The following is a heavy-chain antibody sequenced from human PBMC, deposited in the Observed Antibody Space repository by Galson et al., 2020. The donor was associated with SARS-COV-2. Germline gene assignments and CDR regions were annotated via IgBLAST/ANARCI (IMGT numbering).Heavy chain of an antibody. V-gene: IGHV3-30*01. D-gene: IGHD3-10*01. CDR2: ISYDGSNK. CDR1: GFTFSSYA. Sequence: GESLKISCAASGFTFSSYAMHWVRQAPGKGLEWVAVISYDGSNKYYADSVKGRFTISRDNSKNTLYLQMNSLRAEDTAVYYCACLITMVRGVPDYWGQGTLVTVSS. CDR3: ACLITMVRGVPDY. J-gene: IGHJ4*02.